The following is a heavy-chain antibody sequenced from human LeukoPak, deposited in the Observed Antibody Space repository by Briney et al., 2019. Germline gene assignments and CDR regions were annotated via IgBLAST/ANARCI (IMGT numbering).Heavy chain of an antibody. CDR1: GGSISSSSYY. J-gene: IGHJ5*02. D-gene: IGHD3-22*01. CDR2: IYYSGST. V-gene: IGHV4-39*07. Sequence: PSETLSLTCTVSGGSISSSSYYWGWIRQPPGKGLEWIGSIYYSGSTYYNPSLKSRVTISVDTSKNQFSLKLSSVTAADTAVYYCARSRPYYYDSSGYYRMSWFDPWGQGTLVTVSS. CDR3: ARSRPYYYDSSGYYRMSWFDP.